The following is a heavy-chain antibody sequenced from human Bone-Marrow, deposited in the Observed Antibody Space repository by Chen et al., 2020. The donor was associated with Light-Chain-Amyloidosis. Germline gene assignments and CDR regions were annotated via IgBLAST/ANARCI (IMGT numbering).Heavy chain of an antibody. V-gene: IGHV1-69*12. CDR2: IIPIFGTA. CDR1: GGTFRSYA. CDR3: ARSASVRLYYYYMDV. Sequence: QVQLVQSGAEVKKPGSSVKGSCKASGGTFRSYAISWVRQAPGQGLEWMGGIIPIFGTANYAQKFQGRVTITADESASTAYMELSSLRSEDTAVYYCARSASVRLYYYYMDVWGKGTTVTVSS. D-gene: IGHD6-25*01. J-gene: IGHJ6*03.